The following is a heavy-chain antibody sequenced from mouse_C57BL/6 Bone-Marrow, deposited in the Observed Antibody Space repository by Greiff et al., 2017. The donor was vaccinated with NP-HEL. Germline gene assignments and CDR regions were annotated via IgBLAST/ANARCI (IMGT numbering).Heavy chain of an antibody. CDR3: ARVSRFAY. CDR2: INPSTGGT. Sequence: VQLKQSGPELVKPGASVKISCKASGYSFTGYYMNWVKQSPEKSLEWIGEINPSTGGTTYNQKFKAKATLTVDKSSSTAYMQLKSLTSEDSAVYYCARVSRFAYWGQGTLVTVSA. D-gene: IGHD6-2*01. V-gene: IGHV1-42*01. J-gene: IGHJ3*01. CDR1: GYSFTGYY.